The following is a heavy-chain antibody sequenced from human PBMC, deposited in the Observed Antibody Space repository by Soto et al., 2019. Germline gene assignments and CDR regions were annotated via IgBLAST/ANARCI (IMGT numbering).Heavy chain of an antibody. D-gene: IGHD3-22*01. CDR1: GGSIGSSSYY. CDR2: IYYSGST. V-gene: IGHV4-39*01. J-gene: IGHJ5*02. Sequence: PSETLSLTCTVSGGSIGSSSYYWGWIRQPPGKGLEWIGSIYYSGSTYYNPSLKSRVTISVDTSKNQFSLKLSSVTAADTAVYYCARLLGVVVITTFGWFDPWGQGTLVTVSS. CDR3: ARLLGVVVITTFGWFDP.